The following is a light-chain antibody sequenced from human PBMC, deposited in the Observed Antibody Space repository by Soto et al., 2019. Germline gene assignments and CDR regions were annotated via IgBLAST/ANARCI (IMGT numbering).Light chain of an antibody. Sequence: EIVLTQSPDTLSLSPGEGASLSCRASQSVHTFLAWYQQKPGQAPRLLIYRASTRATGVPARFSGSGSGTNFTLTISSLQSEDFAIYYCQQYNQWPPWTFGQGTKVDIK. J-gene: IGKJ1*01. CDR2: RAS. CDR1: QSVHTF. CDR3: QQYNQWPPWT. V-gene: IGKV3-15*01.